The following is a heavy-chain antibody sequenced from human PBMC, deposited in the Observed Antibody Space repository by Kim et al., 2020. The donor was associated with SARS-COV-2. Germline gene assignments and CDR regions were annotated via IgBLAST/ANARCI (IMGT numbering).Heavy chain of an antibody. CDR2: IYYSGST. J-gene: IGHJ5*02. CDR3: AREPGYTEYYDFSSWFDP. CDR1: GGSISSSSYY. Sequence: SETLSLTCTVSGGSISSSSYYWGWIRQPPGKGLEWIGSIYYSGSTYYNPSLKSRVTISVDTSKNQFSLKLSSVTAADTAVYYCAREPGYTEYYDFSSWFDPWGQGTLVTVSS. V-gene: IGHV4-39*07. D-gene: IGHD3-3*01.